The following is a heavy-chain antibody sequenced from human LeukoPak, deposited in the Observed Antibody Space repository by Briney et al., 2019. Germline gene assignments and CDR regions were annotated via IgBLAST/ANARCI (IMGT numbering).Heavy chain of an antibody. CDR3: AGSSGYYWNLDY. D-gene: IGHD3-22*01. V-gene: IGHV4-38-2*02. CDR1: GYSISSGYY. Sequence: SETLSLTCTVSGYSISSGYYWGWIRQPPGKGLEWIGSIYHSGSTYYNPSLKSRVTISVDTSKNQFSLKLTSVTAADTAVYYCAGSSGYYWNLDYWGQGTLVTVSS. CDR2: IYHSGST. J-gene: IGHJ4*02.